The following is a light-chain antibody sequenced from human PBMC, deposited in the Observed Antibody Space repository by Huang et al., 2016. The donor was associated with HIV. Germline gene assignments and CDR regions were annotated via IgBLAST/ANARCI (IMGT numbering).Light chain of an antibody. V-gene: IGKV3-15*01. J-gene: IGKJ2*01. CDR3: QQYNKWPPYT. Sequence: VMTQSPATLSVSPGERATLSCRASESILRNLAWYQQRPGQPPRLPIYGASVRLPGIPDRFRGSGSWTEFSLTISSLQSEDFAVYYCQQYNKWPPYTYGQGTKLEIK. CDR1: ESILRN. CDR2: GAS.